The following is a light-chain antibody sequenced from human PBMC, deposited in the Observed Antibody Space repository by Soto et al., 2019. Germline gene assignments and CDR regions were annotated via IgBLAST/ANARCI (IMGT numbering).Light chain of an antibody. V-gene: IGKV3-15*01. CDR3: QQYNDWPRT. CDR2: GAS. CDR1: QSVISN. J-gene: IGKJ1*01. Sequence: MTQAPATLSVSPGEVPTLACRAGQSVISNFAWYQQKPGGAPRLLLYGASARATGIAAGFSGGGSGTEFSITIRSLQSEDFAVYYCQQYNDWPRTFGQGTKVDIK.